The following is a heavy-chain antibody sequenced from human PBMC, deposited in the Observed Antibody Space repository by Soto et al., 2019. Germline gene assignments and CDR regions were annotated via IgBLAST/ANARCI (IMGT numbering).Heavy chain of an antibody. CDR3: AKDERGVCSAGKGSSCAYFGIYV. D-gene: IGHD2-8*01. CDR2: ISWNSETT. CDR1: GFTFDDHA. V-gene: IGHV3-9*01. J-gene: IGHJ6*02. Sequence: EVQLVESGGGMVQPGRSLRLSCVASGFTFDDHAMHWVRRGPGRGLEWVSGISWNSETTGYADSERGRFTISRDNAKNSLYLQMNSLRVEDTAFYYCAKDERGVCSAGKGSSCAYFGIYVCGQGTMVIVS.